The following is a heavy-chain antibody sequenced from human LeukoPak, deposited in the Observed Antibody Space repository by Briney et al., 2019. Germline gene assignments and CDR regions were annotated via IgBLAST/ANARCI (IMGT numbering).Heavy chain of an antibody. CDR2: ISSSGSTI. J-gene: IGHJ4*02. CDR3: AKGKSGSYRASFDY. D-gene: IGHD1-26*01. V-gene: IGHV3-11*01. Sequence: GGSLRLSCAASGFTFSDYYMSWIRQAPGKGLEWVSYISSSGSTIYYADSVKGRFTISRDNAKNSLYLQMNSLRAENTALYYCAKGKSGSYRASFDYWGQGTLVTVSS. CDR1: GFTFSDYY.